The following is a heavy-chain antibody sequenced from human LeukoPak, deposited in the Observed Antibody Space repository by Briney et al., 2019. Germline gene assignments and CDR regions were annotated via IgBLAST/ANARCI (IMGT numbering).Heavy chain of an antibody. J-gene: IGHJ3*02. Sequence: ASVRVSCKASGYTFTSYSISWVRQAPGQGLEWMGWIYTKNGDTNYAQKVQGRVTMTTDTSTSTVYMELKSLTSDDTAVYYCARDWYCPSTRCFDTFDMWGQGTMLTVSS. V-gene: IGHV1-18*01. D-gene: IGHD2-2*01. CDR1: GYTFTSYS. CDR2: IYTKNGDT. CDR3: ARDWYCPSTRCFDTFDM.